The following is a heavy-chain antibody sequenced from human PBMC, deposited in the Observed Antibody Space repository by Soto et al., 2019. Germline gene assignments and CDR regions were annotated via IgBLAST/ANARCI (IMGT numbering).Heavy chain of an antibody. CDR3: AKDGGRYYYYGMDV. V-gene: IGHV3-74*01. J-gene: IGHJ6*02. CDR2: ISNDGTGT. D-gene: IGHD2-15*01. CDR1: GCSFISFF. Sequence: PGGSLRLSCEASGCSFISFFMHWVRQGPGKGLEWVSRISNDGTGTTYADSVQGRFTVSRDNSKNTLYLQMNSLRAEDTAVYYCAKDGGRYYYYGMDVWGQGTTVTVSS.